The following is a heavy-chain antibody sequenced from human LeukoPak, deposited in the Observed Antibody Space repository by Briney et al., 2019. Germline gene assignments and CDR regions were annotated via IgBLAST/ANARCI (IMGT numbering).Heavy chain of an antibody. J-gene: IGHJ4*02. Sequence: GGSLRLSCAASGFTFSSYAMSWVRQAPGKGLEWVSGISGSGGSTYYADSVKGRFTISRDNSKNTLYLQINSLRAEDTAVYYCARRSIVGAPYYFDYWGQGTLVTVSS. V-gene: IGHV3-23*01. CDR2: ISGSGGST. CDR1: GFTFSSYA. CDR3: ARRSIVGAPYYFDY. D-gene: IGHD1-26*01.